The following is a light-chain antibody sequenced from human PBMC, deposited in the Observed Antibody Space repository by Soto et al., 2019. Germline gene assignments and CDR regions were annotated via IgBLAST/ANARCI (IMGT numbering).Light chain of an antibody. V-gene: IGKV1D-13*01. CDR1: QGITSA. CDR2: DAS. Sequence: AIPLTQSPSSLSASVGDRVTITCRASQGITSALAWYQQKPGKAPKLLIYDASSLESGVPSRFSGSGSGTDFTLTISSLQPEDFATYYCQQFNNYPITFGQGTRLEIK. J-gene: IGKJ5*01. CDR3: QQFNNYPIT.